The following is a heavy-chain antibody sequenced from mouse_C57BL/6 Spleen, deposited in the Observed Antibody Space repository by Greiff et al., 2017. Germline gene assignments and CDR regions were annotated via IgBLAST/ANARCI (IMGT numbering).Heavy chain of an antibody. V-gene: IGHV1-9*01. CDR3: ARSRFYYGNYEGYFDV. Sequence: QVQLKESGAELMKPGASVKLSCKATGYTFTGYWIEWVKQRPGHGLEWIGEILPGSGSTNYNEKFKGKATFTADTSSNTAYMQLSSLTTEDSAIYDCARSRFYYGNYEGYFDVWGTGTTVTVSS. CDR1: GYTFTGYW. CDR2: ILPGSGST. J-gene: IGHJ1*03. D-gene: IGHD2-1*01.